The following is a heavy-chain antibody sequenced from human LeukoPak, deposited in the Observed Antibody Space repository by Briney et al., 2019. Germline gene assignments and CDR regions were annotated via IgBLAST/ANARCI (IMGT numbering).Heavy chain of an antibody. J-gene: IGHJ4*02. D-gene: IGHD3-22*01. Sequence: GGSLRLSCAVSGISLSNYGMSWVRQAPGKGLEWVAGISSSGGGTNYADSVKGRFTISRDNPKNTLYLQMNRLRAEDTAVYFCAKRGVVIRVILVGFHKEAYYFDSWGQGALVTVSS. CDR3: AKRGVVIRVILVGFHKEAYYFDS. CDR1: GISLSNYG. V-gene: IGHV3-23*01. CDR2: ISSSGGGT.